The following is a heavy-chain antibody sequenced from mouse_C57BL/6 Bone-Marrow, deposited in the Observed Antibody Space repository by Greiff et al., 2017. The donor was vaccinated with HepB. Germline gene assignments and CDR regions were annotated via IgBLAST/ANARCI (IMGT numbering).Heavy chain of an antibody. V-gene: IGHV3-6*01. J-gene: IGHJ2*01. Sequence: EVKLMESGPGLVKPSQSLSLTCSVTGYSITSGYYWNWLRQFPGKKLEWLAYISYDGSNNYNPSLKNRISITRDTSKNQFFLKLNSVTTEDTATYYCAREDYSNYVDYWGQGTTLTVSS. D-gene: IGHD2-5*01. CDR2: ISYDGSN. CDR1: GYSITSGYY. CDR3: AREDYSNYVDY.